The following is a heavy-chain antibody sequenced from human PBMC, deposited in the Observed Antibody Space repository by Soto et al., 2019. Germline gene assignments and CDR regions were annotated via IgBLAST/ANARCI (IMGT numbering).Heavy chain of an antibody. CDR3: ARGNAVKFVPAVAYYFDY. Sequence: SQTVSLTCGISGASVSSNNAAWKWSRQSPSRGLEWLGRTYYRSKWYNDYAVSVRSRITINPDTSKNQFSLQLNSVTPEDTAVYYCARGNAVKFVPAVAYYFDYWRQGTLVTVSS. V-gene: IGHV6-1*01. CDR2: TYYRSKWYN. J-gene: IGHJ4*01. CDR1: GASVSSNNAA. D-gene: IGHD2-2*01.